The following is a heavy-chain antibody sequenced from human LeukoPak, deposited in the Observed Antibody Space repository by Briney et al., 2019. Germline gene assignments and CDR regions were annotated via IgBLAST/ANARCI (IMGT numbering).Heavy chain of an antibody. V-gene: IGHV3-53*01. CDR2: IYSGGST. Sequence: PGGSLRLSCAASGFTVSSNYMSWVRQAPGKGLEWVSVIYSGGSTYYADSVKGRFTISRDNSKNTLYLQMNSLRAEDTAVYYCARVRLGYSYGYYFYGMDVWGQGTTVTVSS. D-gene: IGHD5-18*01. CDR3: ARVRLGYSYGYYFYGMDV. J-gene: IGHJ6*02. CDR1: GFTVSSNY.